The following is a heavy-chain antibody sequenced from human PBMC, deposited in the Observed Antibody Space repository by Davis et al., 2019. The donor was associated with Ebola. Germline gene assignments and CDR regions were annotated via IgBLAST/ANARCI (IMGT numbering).Heavy chain of an antibody. D-gene: IGHD6-19*01. V-gene: IGHV4-34*01. CDR3: ARDSRWLVPGTYYYYGMDV. CDR1: GGSFSGYY. J-gene: IGHJ6*02. Sequence: SETLSLTCAVYGGSFSGYYWSWIRQPPGKGLEWIGEINHSGSTNYNPSLKSRVTISVATSKNHFSLKLSSVNAADTAVYYCARDSRWLVPGTYYYYGMDVWGQGTTVTVSS. CDR2: INHSGST.